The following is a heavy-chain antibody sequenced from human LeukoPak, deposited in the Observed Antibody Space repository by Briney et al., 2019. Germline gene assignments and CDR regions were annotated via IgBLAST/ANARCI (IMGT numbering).Heavy chain of an antibody. CDR1: GFTFSSYA. D-gene: IGHD6-19*01. J-gene: IGHJ4*02. CDR3: AKGVAVASPYYFDY. Sequence: GGSLRLSCAASGFTFSSYAMSWVRDAPGKGLEWVSPISGSGSSTYYADSVKGRFTISRDNSKNTLYLQMNSLRAEDTAVYYCAKGVAVASPYYFDYWGQGTLVTVS. CDR2: ISGSGSST. V-gene: IGHV3-23*01.